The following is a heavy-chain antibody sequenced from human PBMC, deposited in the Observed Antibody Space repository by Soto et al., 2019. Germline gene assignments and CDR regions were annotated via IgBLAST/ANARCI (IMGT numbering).Heavy chain of an antibody. CDR3: AGYYCSRMNCPLED. CDR2: VYYTGKT. Sequence: SETLSLTCNFSGGSLTSQNYSWLLVRQPPGKGLEWVGTVYYTGKTYVNPSLTARVTLSLDTSKTQLYLSLSSVTAADTAGYYCAGYYCSRMNCPLEDWWQGVLVTASS. CDR1: GGSLTSQNYS. D-gene: IGHD2-15*01. J-gene: IGHJ4*02. V-gene: IGHV4-39*01.